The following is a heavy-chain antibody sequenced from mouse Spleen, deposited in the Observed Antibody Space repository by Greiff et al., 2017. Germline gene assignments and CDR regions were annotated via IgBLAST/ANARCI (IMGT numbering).Heavy chain of an antibody. Sequence: DVQLVASGGGLVKLGGSLKLSCAASGFTFSSYAMSWVRQTPETRLEWVAPLSSGGGNTYYPDSVKGRFTISRDNAKNTLYLQMSSLKSEDTAMYYCARPLGGFDYWGQGTTLTVSS. J-gene: IGHJ2*01. CDR1: GFTFSSYA. D-gene: IGHD4-1*01. V-gene: IGHV5-9-3*01. CDR3: ARPLGGFDY. CDR2: LSSGGGNT.